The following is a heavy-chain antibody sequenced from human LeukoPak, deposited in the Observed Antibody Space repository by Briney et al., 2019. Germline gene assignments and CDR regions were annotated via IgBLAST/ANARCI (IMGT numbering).Heavy chain of an antibody. CDR2: IRYDGSNK. V-gene: IGHV3-30*02. CDR3: AKDLAFTARKPHYYMDV. J-gene: IGHJ6*03. Sequence: AGSLRLSCAASGFTFSSYGMHWVRQAPGKGLLWVAFIRYDGSNKYYADSVKGRFTISRDNSKNTLYLQMNSLRAEDTAVYYCAKDLAFTARKPHYYMDVWGKGTTVTISS. CDR1: GFTFSSYG. D-gene: IGHD3-16*01.